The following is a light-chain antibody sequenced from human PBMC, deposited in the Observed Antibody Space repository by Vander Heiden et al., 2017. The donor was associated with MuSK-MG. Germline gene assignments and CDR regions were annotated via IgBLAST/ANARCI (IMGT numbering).Light chain of an antibody. V-gene: IGKV3-11*01. J-gene: IGKJ4*01. Sequence: IVLTQSPATLSLSPGERATLSCRASQSVSSYLAWYQQKPGQAPRLLIYDTSNRATGIPDRFSGSGSGTDFTLTISSLEPENFAVYYWQQRSGPVTFGGGTKVEIK. CDR3: QQRSGPVT. CDR2: DTS. CDR1: QSVSSY.